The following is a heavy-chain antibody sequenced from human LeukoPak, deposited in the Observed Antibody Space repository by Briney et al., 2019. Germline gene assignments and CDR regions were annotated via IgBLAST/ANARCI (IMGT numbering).Heavy chain of an antibody. D-gene: IGHD2-2*01. V-gene: IGHV4-4*07. J-gene: IGHJ4*02. CDR1: DGSISSYY. Sequence: SETLSLTCTVSDGSISSYYWSWIRQPAGKGLEWIGRIYTSGSTNYNPSLKSRVTMSVDTSKNQFSLKLSSVTAADTAVYYCAILMISCSSTSCYGGHFDYWGQGTLVAVSS. CDR2: IYTSGST. CDR3: AILMISCSSTSCYGGHFDY.